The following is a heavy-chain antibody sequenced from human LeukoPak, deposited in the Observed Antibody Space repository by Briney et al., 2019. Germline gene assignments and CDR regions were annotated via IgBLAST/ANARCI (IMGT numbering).Heavy chain of an antibody. CDR3: ARDPDYDFWSGLATSYYYGMDV. Sequence: SVKVSCKASGGTFSSYAISWVRQAPGQGLEWMGGIIPTFGTANYAQKFQGRVTITADESTSTAYMELSSLRSEDTAVYYCARDPDYDFWSGLATSYYYGMDVWGQGTTVTVSS. CDR2: IIPTFGTA. D-gene: IGHD3-3*01. J-gene: IGHJ6*02. V-gene: IGHV1-69*01. CDR1: GGTFSSYA.